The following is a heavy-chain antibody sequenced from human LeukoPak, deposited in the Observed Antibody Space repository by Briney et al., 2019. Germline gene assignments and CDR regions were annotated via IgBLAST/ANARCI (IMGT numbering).Heavy chain of an antibody. J-gene: IGHJ4*02. V-gene: IGHV3-11*01. D-gene: IGHD3-10*01. CDR3: VKALTLSGTYLGD. CDR2: IGTRGRPL. Sequence: GGSLRLSCAVYGFTFRDHYMAWIRQAPGQGLEWIAYIGTRGRPLYFADSVKGRFTASRDDGQNSLFLQMESLTVEDTALYYCVKALTLSGTYLGDWGQGTLVTVFS. CDR1: GFTFRDHY.